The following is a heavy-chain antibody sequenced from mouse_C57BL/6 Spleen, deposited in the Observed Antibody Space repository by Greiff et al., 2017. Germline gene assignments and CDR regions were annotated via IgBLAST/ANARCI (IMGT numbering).Heavy chain of an antibody. Sequence: LVESGPELVKPGASVKISCKASGYSFTDYNMNWVKQSNGKSLEWIGVINPNYGTTSYNQKFRGKATLTVDQSTSTAYMQLDSLTSEDSAVYYCARNRDYHWYFDVWGTGTTVTVSS. V-gene: IGHV1-39*01. CDR2: INPNYGTT. CDR1: GYSFTDYN. CDR3: ARNRDYHWYFDV. J-gene: IGHJ1*03. D-gene: IGHD2-4*01.